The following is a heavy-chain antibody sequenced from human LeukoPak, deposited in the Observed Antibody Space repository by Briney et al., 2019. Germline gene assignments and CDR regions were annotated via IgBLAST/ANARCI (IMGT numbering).Heavy chain of an antibody. CDR2: IWYDGSNK. D-gene: IGHD3-22*01. CDR3: AKDRYYYDSSGHNDY. J-gene: IGHJ4*02. V-gene: IGHV3-33*06. CDR1: GFTFSSYG. Sequence: GGSLRLSCAASGFTFSSYGMHWVRQAPGKGLEWVAVIWYDGSNKYYADSVKGRFTISRGNSKNTLYLQMNSLRAEDTAVYYCAKDRYYYDSSGHNDYWGQGTLVTVSS.